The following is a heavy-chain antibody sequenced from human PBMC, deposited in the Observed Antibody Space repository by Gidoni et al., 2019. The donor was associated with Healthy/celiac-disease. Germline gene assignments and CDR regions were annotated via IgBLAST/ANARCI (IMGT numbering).Heavy chain of an antibody. CDR3: ARRQQYNWFDP. V-gene: IGHV4-59*01. CDR1: GGSISSYY. J-gene: IGHJ5*02. D-gene: IGHD6-13*01. Sequence: QVQLQESGPGLVKPSETLSLTCTVSGGSISSYYWSWIRQPPGKGLEWIGYIYYSGSTHYNPSLKSRVTISVDTSKNQFSLKLSSVTAADTAVYYCARRQQYNWFDPWGQGTLVTVSS. CDR2: IYYSGST.